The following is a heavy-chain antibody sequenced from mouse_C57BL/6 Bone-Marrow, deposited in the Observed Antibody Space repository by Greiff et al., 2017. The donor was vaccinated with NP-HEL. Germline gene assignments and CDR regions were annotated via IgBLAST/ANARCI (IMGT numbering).Heavy chain of an antibody. D-gene: IGHD2-1*01. CDR1: GYTFTSYW. CDR2: IDPSDSYT. J-gene: IGHJ3*01. Sequence: VQLQQPGAELVMPGASVKLSCKASGYTFTSYWMHWVKQRPGQGLEWIGEIDPSDSYTNYNQKFKGKSTLTVDKSSSTAYMQLSSLTSEDSAVYYCALYGNYQAWFAYWGQGTLVTVSA. CDR3: ALYGNYQAWFAY. V-gene: IGHV1-69*01.